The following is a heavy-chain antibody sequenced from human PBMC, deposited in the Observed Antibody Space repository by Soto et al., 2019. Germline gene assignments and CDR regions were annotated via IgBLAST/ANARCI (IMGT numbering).Heavy chain of an antibody. J-gene: IGHJ4*02. CDR2: IKSKIHGGTT. V-gene: IGHV3-15*05. Sequence: ELQLVESGGGLVKPGGSLRLSCAASGFDFSNGWMSWVRQAPGKGLEWVGRIKSKIHGGTTDYAAPVKGRFTISRDDSKNTLYWQMNSLKIENTAVYYCNTDEWEWGQGTLVTVSS. CDR1: GFDFSNGW. D-gene: IGHD1-26*01. CDR3: NTDEWE.